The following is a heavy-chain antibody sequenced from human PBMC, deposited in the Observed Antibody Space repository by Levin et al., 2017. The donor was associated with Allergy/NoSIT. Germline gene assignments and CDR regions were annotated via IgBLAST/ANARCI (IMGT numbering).Heavy chain of an antibody. Sequence: GGSLRLSCSASGFTFSSYSMHWVRQAPGKGLEYVSAIDGNGANTYYAESVKGRFTISRDNSKNTLYLQMSSLRSEDTAVYYCVKQTAGAGNFWGQGTLVTVSS. CDR2: IDGNGANT. V-gene: IGHV3-64D*06. CDR3: VKQTAGAGNF. CDR1: GFTFSSYS. J-gene: IGHJ4*02. D-gene: IGHD1-26*01.